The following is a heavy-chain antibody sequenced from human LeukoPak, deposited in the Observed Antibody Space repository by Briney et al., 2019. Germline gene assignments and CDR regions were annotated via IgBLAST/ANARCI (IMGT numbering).Heavy chain of an antibody. CDR3: ARALWSGPVYYGMDV. D-gene: IGHD3-10*01. CDR2: IKQDGSEK. V-gene: IGHV3-7*01. Sequence: GGSLRLSCAASGFTTYWMTWVRQAPGKGLEWVANIKQDGSEKYYVDSVKGRFTISRDNAKNSLYLQMNSLRAEDTAVYYCARALWSGPVYYGMDVWGQGTTVTVSS. J-gene: IGHJ6*02. CDR1: GFTTYW.